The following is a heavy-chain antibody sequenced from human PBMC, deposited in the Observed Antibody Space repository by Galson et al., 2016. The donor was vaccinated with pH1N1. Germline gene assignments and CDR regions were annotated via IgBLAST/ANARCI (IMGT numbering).Heavy chain of an antibody. D-gene: IGHD4-17*01. Sequence: QSGAEVKKPGESLKISCKASGYIFTSQWIAWVRQVPGKGLEWVGVVNPGGSTIRYSPPFQGQVTISSDKSINTAYLQWISLKASDTATYYCARQYDFGDYRGDAFDIWGQGTMVIVSS. CDR1: GYIFTSQW. CDR3: ARQYDFGDYRGDAFDI. V-gene: IGHV5-51*03. CDR2: VNPGGSTI. J-gene: IGHJ3*02.